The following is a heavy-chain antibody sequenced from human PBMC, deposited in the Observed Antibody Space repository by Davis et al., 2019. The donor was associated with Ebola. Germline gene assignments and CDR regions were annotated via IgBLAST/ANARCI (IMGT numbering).Heavy chain of an antibody. Sequence: GGSLRLSCKGSGYSFTSYWISWVRQMPGKGLEWMGRIDPSDSYTNYSPSFQGHVTISADKSNSTAYLQWSSLKASDTAMYYCARPSYYYYGMDVWGQGTTVTVSS. CDR3: ARPSYYYYGMDV. V-gene: IGHV5-10-1*01. CDR2: IDPSDSYT. J-gene: IGHJ6*02. CDR1: GYSFTSYW.